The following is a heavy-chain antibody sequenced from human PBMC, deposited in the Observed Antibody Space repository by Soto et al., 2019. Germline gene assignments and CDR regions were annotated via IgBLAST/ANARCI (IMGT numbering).Heavy chain of an antibody. Sequence: PSATLSLTCTVSGGSIRSYYWSWIRQPAGKPLEWIGRIYTSGTTNYNPSLKSRVTMSVDTSKNQFSLNPSSVTAADTAVYYCAREGASGFGMDVWGKGTKVTVSS. CDR3: AREGASGFGMDV. J-gene: IGHJ6*04. CDR2: IYTSGTT. CDR1: GGSIRSYY. D-gene: IGHD1-26*01. V-gene: IGHV4-4*07.